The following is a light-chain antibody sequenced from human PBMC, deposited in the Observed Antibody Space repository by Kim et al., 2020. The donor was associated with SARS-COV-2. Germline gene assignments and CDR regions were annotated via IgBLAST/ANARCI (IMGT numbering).Light chain of an antibody. J-gene: IGLJ2*01. Sequence: VAPGQTASITCSGDKLGDKYACWYQQKPGQSPVLVIYQDSKRPSGIPERFSGSNSGNTATLTISGTQAMDEADYYCQAWDSSTDVVFGGGTKLTVL. CDR1: KLGDKY. CDR3: QAWDSSTDVV. V-gene: IGLV3-1*01. CDR2: QDS.